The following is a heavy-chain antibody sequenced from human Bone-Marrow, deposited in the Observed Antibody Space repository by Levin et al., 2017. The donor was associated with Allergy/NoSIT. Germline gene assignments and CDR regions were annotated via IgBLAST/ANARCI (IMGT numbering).Heavy chain of an antibody. Sequence: GESLKISCAASGFIFSSYSMHWVRQAPGKGLEWVAVISSDGSDKYHAFSVRGRFTISRDNSKNTVFLQMNSLSADDTALYYCARSYDSSTAWLGGDKGFYFDHWGQGILVTVSS. CDR2: ISSDGSDK. D-gene: IGHD2-21*02. CDR3: ARSYDSSTAWLGGDKGFYFDH. J-gene: IGHJ4*02. V-gene: IGHV3-30*04. CDR1: GFIFSSYS.